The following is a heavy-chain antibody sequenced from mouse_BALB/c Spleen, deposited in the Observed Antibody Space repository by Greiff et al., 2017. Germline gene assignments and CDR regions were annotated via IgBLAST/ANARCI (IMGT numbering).Heavy chain of an antibody. Sequence: QVQLQQSGAELVRPGTSVKMSCKAAGYTFTNYWIGWVKQRPGHGLEWIGDIYPGGGYTNYNEKFKGKATLTADTSSSTAYMQLSSLTSEDSAIYYCARWDYYGSSYGYWYFDVWGAGTTVTVSS. D-gene: IGHD1-1*01. CDR3: ARWDYYGSSYGYWYFDV. V-gene: IGHV1-63*02. CDR2: IYPGGGYT. CDR1: GYTFTNYW. J-gene: IGHJ1*01.